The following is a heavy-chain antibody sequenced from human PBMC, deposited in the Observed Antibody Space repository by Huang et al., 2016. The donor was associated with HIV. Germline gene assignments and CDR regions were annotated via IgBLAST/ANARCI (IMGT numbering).Heavy chain of an antibody. J-gene: IGHJ1*01. Sequence: QVQLVQSDAEVKRPGASVRVSCKTSGYNFIDYYMQWVRQAPGQGLEWMGWINPHSGGTDYAQKFQDRVTMTRDTSINTIYMELNRLTSDDTAVYYCARGGSYHDEYFQHWGQGTLVTVSS. CDR2: INPHSGGT. CDR1: GYNFIDYY. CDR3: ARGGSYHDEYFQH. V-gene: IGHV1-2*02. D-gene: IGHD1-26*01.